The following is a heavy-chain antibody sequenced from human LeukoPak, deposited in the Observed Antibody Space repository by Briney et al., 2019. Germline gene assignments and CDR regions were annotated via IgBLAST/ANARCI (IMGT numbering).Heavy chain of an antibody. D-gene: IGHD3-9*01. CDR1: GFTVSSNY. CDR3: ARDVGILTGYDY. CDR2: IYSGGST. V-gene: IGHV3-53*01. Sequence: GGSLRLSCAASGFTVSSNYMSWVRQAPGKGLEWVSVIYSGGSTYYADSVKGRFTNSRDNSKNTLYLQMNSLRAEDTAVYYCARDVGILTGYDYWGQGTLVTVSS. J-gene: IGHJ4*02.